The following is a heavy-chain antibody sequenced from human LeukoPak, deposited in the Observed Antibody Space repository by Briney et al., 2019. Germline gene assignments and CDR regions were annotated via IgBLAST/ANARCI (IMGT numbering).Heavy chain of an antibody. J-gene: IGHJ4*02. D-gene: IGHD6-13*01. CDR3: AREGVAGTGLDY. V-gene: IGHV1-46*01. CDR1: GYTFSIYN. Sequence: ASVKVSCKASGYTFSIYNMHWVRQAPGQGLEWMGIINPSGGTSYAQRLQGRIIMTRDTTTLYMELSGLRSEDTAVYYCAREGVAGTGLDYWGQGTLVTVSS. CDR2: INPSGGT.